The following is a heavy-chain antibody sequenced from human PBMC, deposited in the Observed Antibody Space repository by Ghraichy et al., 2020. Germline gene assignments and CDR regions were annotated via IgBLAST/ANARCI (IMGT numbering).Heavy chain of an antibody. CDR1: GGSISSGDYY. V-gene: IGHV4-30-4*01. J-gene: IGHJ5*02. Sequence: SETLSLTCTVSGGSISSGDYYWSWIRQPPGKGLEWIGYIYYSGSTYYNPSLKSRVTISVDTSKNQFSLKLSSVTAADTAVYYCAREWLRPPGWFDPWGQGTLVTVSS. D-gene: IGHD5-12*01. CDR3: AREWLRPPGWFDP. CDR2: IYYSGST.